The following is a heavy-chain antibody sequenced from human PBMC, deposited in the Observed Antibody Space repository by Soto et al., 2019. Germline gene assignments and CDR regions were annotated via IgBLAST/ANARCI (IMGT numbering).Heavy chain of an antibody. Sequence: QLQLQESGPGLVKPSETLSLTCTVSGGSISSSSYYWGWIRQPPGKGLEWIGSIYYSGSTYYNPSRRRRATISVDTSKNQFSLNLGSVTAADTAVYYCARPSGSYLFYFDYWGQGTLVTVSS. D-gene: IGHD3-10*01. CDR3: ARPSGSYLFYFDY. CDR1: GGSISSSSYY. CDR2: IYYSGST. J-gene: IGHJ4*02. V-gene: IGHV4-39*01.